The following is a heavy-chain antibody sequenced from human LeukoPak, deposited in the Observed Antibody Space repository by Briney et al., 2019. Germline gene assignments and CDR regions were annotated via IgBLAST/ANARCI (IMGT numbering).Heavy chain of an antibody. J-gene: IGHJ6*03. D-gene: IGHD6-13*01. V-gene: IGHV4-4*09. CDR2: IYTSGST. CDR1: GGSISSYY. CDR3: ARQFRRAAAGINYYFYYMDV. Sequence: SETLSLTCTVSGGSISSYYWSWIRQPPGKGLEWIGYIYTSGSTNYNPSLKSRVTISVDTSKNQFSLKLSSVTAADTAVYYCARQFRRAAAGINYYFYYMDVGGKGTTVTVSS.